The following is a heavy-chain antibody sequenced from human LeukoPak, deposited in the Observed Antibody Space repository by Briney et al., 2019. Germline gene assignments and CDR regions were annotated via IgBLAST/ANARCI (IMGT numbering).Heavy chain of an antibody. V-gene: IGHV1-2*06. D-gene: IGHD3-22*01. CDR2: INPNSGGT. J-gene: IGHJ5*02. Sequence: ASVKVSCKASGYTFTGYYMHWVRQAPGQGLEWMGRINPNSGGTNYAQKFQGRVTMTRNTSISTAYMELSSLRSEDTAVYYCARHYYDSSGYYFSDPWGQGTLVTVSS. CDR1: GYTFTGYY. CDR3: ARHYYDSSGYYFSDP.